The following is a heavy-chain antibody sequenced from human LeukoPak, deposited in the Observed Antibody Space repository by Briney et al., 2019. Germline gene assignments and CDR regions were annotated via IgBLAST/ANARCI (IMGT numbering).Heavy chain of an antibody. CDR2: IIGGGGST. Sequence: GGSLRLSCAAPGFPFSSHGMSWVRQAPGKGLEWVSGIIGGGGSTYYADSVKGRFTISGDNSRNTLFLQMNSLRAEDTAVYYCAHGAMYQLDYWGQGTLVTVSS. CDR3: AHGAMYQLDY. CDR1: GFPFSSHG. D-gene: IGHD2-2*01. V-gene: IGHV3-23*01. J-gene: IGHJ4*02.